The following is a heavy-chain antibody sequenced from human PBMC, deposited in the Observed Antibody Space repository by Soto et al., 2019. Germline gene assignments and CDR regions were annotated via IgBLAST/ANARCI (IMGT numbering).Heavy chain of an antibody. CDR3: ARDHRIAAAGKTYYFDY. Sequence: PGGSLRLSWAASGFTFSSYAMHWVLQAPGKGLEWVAVISYDGSNKYYADSVKGRFTISRDNSKNTLYLQMNSLRAEDTAVYYCARDHRIAAAGKTYYFDYWGQGTLVTVSS. V-gene: IGHV3-30-3*01. CDR2: ISYDGSNK. D-gene: IGHD6-13*01. CDR1: GFTFSSYA. J-gene: IGHJ4*02.